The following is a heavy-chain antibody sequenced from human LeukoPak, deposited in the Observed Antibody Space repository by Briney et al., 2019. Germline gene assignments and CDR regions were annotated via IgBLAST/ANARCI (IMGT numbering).Heavy chain of an antibody. V-gene: IGHV1-18*01. Sequence: AASVKVSCKASGYTFTSYGISWVRQAPGQGVEWMGWISAYNGNTNYAQKLQGRVTMTTDTSTSTAYMELRSLRSDDTAVYYCATQLAAAGTFNAFDIWGQGTMVTVSS. CDR3: ATQLAAAGTFNAFDI. CDR2: ISAYNGNT. J-gene: IGHJ3*02. D-gene: IGHD6-13*01. CDR1: GYTFTSYG.